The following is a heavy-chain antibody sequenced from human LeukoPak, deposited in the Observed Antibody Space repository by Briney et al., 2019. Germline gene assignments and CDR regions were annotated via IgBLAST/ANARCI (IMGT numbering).Heavy chain of an antibody. J-gene: IGHJ4*02. CDR2: IYYSGNT. V-gene: IGHV4-59*01. CDR3: ARVRQTPYGDYGYFDC. CDR1: GGSISTYY. D-gene: IGHD4-17*01. Sequence: SETLSLTCTVSGGSISTYYWSWIRQPPGKRLELIGYIYYSGNTNYNPSLRSRVTISVDTSKNHFSLNLSSVTAADTAVYYCARVRQTPYGDYGYFDCWGQGTLVTVSS.